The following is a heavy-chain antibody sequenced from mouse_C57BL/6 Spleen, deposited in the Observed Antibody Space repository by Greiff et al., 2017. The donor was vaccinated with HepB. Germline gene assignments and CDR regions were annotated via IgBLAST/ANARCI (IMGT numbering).Heavy chain of an antibody. CDR3: ARWSHYYAMDY. D-gene: IGHD2-3*01. V-gene: IGHV5-16*01. J-gene: IGHJ4*01. CDR2: INYDGSST. Sequence: DVKLVESEGGLVQPGSSMKLSCTASGFTFSDYYMAWVRQVPEKGLEWVANINYDGSSTYYLDSLKSRFIISRDNAKNILYLQMSSLKSEDTATYYCARWSHYYAMDYWGQGTSVTVSS. CDR1: GFTFSDYY.